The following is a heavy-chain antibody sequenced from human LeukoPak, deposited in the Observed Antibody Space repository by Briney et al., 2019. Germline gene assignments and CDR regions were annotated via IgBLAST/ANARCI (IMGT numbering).Heavy chain of an antibody. CDR3: ARDRGDYYFDY. J-gene: IGHJ4*02. D-gene: IGHD4-17*01. V-gene: IGHV4-38-2*02. CDR1: GYSISSGYY. CDR2: IYSSGST. Sequence: SETLSLTCTVSGYSISSGYYWGWIRQPPGKGLEWIGSIYSSGSTYYNSSLKSRVTISPDTSDNQFSLKLTSVTAADTAVYYCARDRGDYYFDYWGQGILVTVSS.